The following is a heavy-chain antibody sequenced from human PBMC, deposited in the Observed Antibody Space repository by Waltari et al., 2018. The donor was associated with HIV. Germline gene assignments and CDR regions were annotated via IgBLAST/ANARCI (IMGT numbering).Heavy chain of an antibody. CDR3: ARRKGDYRTAFDI. D-gene: IGHD4-17*01. V-gene: IGHV5-51*01. CDR2: IYPGDSDA. CDR1: GNNFAGHW. Sequence: EEKLVQSGAEVIDPGESLKIDCKSFGNNFAGHWVAWVRQMPGKGLEGMGVIYPGDSDAVYSPSFQGRVIMSTDSSISTVYLQWSSLRASDTAMYYCARRKGDYRTAFDIWGQGTMVTASS. J-gene: IGHJ3*02.